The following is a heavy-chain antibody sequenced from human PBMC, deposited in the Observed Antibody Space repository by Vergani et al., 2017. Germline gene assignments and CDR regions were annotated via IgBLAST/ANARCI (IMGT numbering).Heavy chain of an antibody. V-gene: IGHV4-61*02. CDR2: IYTSGST. J-gene: IGHJ3*02. CDR3: ARATVDAVDI. Sequence: QVQLQESGPGLVKPSQTLSLTCTVSGGSISSGSYYLSWIRQPAGKGLEWIGRIYTSGSTNYNPSLKSRVTISVDTSKNQFSLKLSSVTAADTAVYYCARATVDAVDIWGQGTMVTVSS. CDR1: GGSISSGSYY. D-gene: IGHD4-17*01.